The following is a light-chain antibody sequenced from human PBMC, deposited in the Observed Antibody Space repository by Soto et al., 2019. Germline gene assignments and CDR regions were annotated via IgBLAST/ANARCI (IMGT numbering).Light chain of an antibody. CDR2: DVT. Sequence: QSALTQPGSVSGSPGQSITISCTGTSSDVGAYDFVSWYQHYPGKAPKLMIFDVTQRPPGISDRFSGSKSANTASLTISGLQAEDEAFYYCSSYATRSTYVFGGGTKVTVL. CDR3: SSYATRSTYV. CDR1: SSDVGAYDF. J-gene: IGLJ1*01. V-gene: IGLV2-14*01.